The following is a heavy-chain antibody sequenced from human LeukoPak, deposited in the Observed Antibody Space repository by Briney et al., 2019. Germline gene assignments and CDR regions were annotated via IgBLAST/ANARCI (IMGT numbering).Heavy chain of an antibody. CDR3: ARERWLRDSRFLDS. D-gene: IGHD5-12*01. J-gene: IGHJ4*02. V-gene: IGHV1-2*02. CDR2: INPNSGGT. CDR1: GYTFTGYY. Sequence: ASVRVSCKASGYTFTGYYMHWVRQAPGQGLEWMGWINPNSGGTNYAQKFQGRVTMTRDTSISTAYMELSTLRSDDTAVYYCARERWLRDSRFLDSWGQGTLVTVSS.